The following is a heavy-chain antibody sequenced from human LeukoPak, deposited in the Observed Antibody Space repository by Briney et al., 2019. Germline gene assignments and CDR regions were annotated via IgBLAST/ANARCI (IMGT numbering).Heavy chain of an antibody. CDR3: ARTYDSSGPPRYYFDY. CDR1: GYTFTSYY. J-gene: IGHJ4*02. CDR2: INPSGGST. D-gene: IGHD3-22*01. Sequence: ASVKVSCKASGYTFTSYYMHWVRQAPGQGLEWMGIINPSGGSTSYAQKFQGRVTMTRDMSTSTVYMERSSLRSEDTAVYYCARTYDSSGPPRYYFDYWGQGTLVTVSS. V-gene: IGHV1-46*01.